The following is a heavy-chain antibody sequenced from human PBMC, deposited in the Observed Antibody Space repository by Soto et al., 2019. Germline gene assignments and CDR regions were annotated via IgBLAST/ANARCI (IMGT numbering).Heavy chain of an antibody. Sequence: GASVKVSCKASGDTFNSCDMHWGRQATGQGREWMGIINPSGGSTSYAQRFQGRVTMTRDTSTSTVYMELSSLRSEDTAVYYCARGPRKYGDYGAKLDYWGQGILVTVSS. V-gene: IGHV1-46*02. D-gene: IGHD4-17*01. CDR1: GDTFNSCD. J-gene: IGHJ4*02. CDR2: INPSGGST. CDR3: ARGPRKYGDYGAKLDY.